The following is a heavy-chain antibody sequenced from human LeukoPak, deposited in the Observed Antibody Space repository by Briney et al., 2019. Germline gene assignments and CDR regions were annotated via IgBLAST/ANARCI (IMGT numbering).Heavy chain of an antibody. Sequence: ASQTLSLTCTVSGGSISRGGYYWSWIRQHPGKGLEWIGYIYYSGSTYYNPSLKSRVTISVDTSKNQFSLKLSSVTAADTAVYYCARDDIAAAAFDYWGQGTLVTVSS. D-gene: IGHD6-13*01. CDR2: IYYSGST. J-gene: IGHJ4*02. V-gene: IGHV4-31*03. CDR3: ARDDIAAAAFDY. CDR1: GGSISRGGYY.